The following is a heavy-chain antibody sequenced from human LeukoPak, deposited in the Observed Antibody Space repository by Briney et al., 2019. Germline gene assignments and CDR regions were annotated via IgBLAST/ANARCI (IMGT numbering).Heavy chain of an antibody. CDR1: GYTFISHG. Sequence: ASVKVSCKASGYTFISHGITWVRQAPGQGLEWMGWISTYSGNTHYAQKFQGRVTLTKGTSTTTAYLELRSLRSDDTAVYYCARDLAVLGVVFTSYMDVGGQGTPVTVSS. V-gene: IGHV1-18*01. D-gene: IGHD3-3*01. J-gene: IGHJ6*03. CDR2: ISTYSGNT. CDR3: ARDLAVLGVVFTSYMDV.